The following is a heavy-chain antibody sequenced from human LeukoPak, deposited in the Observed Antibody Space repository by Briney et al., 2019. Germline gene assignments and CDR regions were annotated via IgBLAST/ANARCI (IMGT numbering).Heavy chain of an antibody. Sequence: SETLSLTCTVSGGSVSSGSYYWSWIRQPPGKGLEWIGYIYYSGSTYYNPSLKSRVTISVDTSKNQFSLKLSSVTAADTAVYYCARDSCRGGSCYVDYWGQGTLVTVSS. CDR1: GGSVSSGSYY. J-gene: IGHJ4*02. CDR2: IYYSGST. D-gene: IGHD2-15*01. V-gene: IGHV4-61*01. CDR3: ARDSCRGGSCYVDY.